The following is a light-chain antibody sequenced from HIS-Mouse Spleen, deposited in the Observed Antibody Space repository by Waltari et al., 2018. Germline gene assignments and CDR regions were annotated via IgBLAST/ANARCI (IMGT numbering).Light chain of an antibody. CDR2: VGTGGIVG. CDR1: SGYSNYK. J-gene: IGLJ1*01. Sequence: QPVLTQPPSASASLGASVTLTCTLSSGYSNYKVDWYQQRPGKGPRFVMRVGTGGIVGCKGYGIPDRFSVLGSGLNRYLTIKNIQEEDESDYHCGADHGSGSNFVYVFGTGTKVTVL. CDR3: GADHGSGSNFVYV. V-gene: IGLV9-49*01.